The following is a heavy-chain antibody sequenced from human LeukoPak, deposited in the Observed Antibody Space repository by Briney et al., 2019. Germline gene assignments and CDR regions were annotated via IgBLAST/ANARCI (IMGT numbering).Heavy chain of an antibody. J-gene: IGHJ4*02. CDR1: GYTFTRYY. CDR3: ARVGGSSWIFDY. CDR2: INPSGGST. Sequence: GASVKVSCMASGYTFTRYYMHWMRQAPGQGLEWMGIINPSGGSTSYAQKFQGRVTMTRDMSTSTVYMELSSLRSEDTAVYYCARVGGSSWIFDYWGQGTLVTVSS. D-gene: IGHD6-13*01. V-gene: IGHV1-46*01.